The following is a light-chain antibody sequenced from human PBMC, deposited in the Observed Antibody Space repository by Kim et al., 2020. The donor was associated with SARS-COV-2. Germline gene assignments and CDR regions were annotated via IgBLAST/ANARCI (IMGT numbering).Light chain of an antibody. CDR3: QQYNNWPPYS. Sequence: VSAGETATLAGRASLCVSSNLAWYQQKPGQPPRPLLYGASTRATGSPARFSGSVCRTAFTLTISSLQSEEFAVYYCQQYNNWPPYSFGQGTKLEI. V-gene: IGKV3-15*01. CDR1: LCVSSN. CDR2: GAS. J-gene: IGKJ2*01.